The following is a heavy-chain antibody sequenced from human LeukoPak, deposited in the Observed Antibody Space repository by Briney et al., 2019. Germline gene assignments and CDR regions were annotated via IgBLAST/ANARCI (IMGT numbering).Heavy chain of an antibody. CDR3: AARGYDFWSGRGYFDY. J-gene: IGHJ4*02. Sequence: SETLSLTCTVSGGSISSYYWSWIRQPPGKGLEWIGYIYYSGSTNYNPSLKSRVTISVDTSENQFSLKLSSVTAADTAVYYCAARGYDFWSGRGYFDYWGQGTLVTVSS. V-gene: IGHV4-59*01. CDR1: GGSISSYY. D-gene: IGHD3-3*01. CDR2: IYYSGST.